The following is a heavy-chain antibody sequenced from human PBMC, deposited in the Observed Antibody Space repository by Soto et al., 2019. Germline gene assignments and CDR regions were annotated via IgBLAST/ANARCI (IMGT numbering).Heavy chain of an antibody. CDR3: ASATMNGAFDI. V-gene: IGHV1-69*06. CDR1: GGTFSSYA. D-gene: IGHD3-22*01. Sequence: GASVKVSCKASGGTFSSYAISWVRQAPGQGLEWMGGIIPIFGTANYAQKFQGRVTITADKSTSTAYMELSSLRSEDTAVYYCASATMNGAFDIWGQGTMGTVSS. CDR2: IIPIFGTA. J-gene: IGHJ3*02.